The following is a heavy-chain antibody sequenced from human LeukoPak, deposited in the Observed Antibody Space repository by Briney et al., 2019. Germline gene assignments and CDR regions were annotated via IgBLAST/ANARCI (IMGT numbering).Heavy chain of an antibody. D-gene: IGHD2-2*01. CDR2: ISSSTSYM. J-gene: IGHJ4*02. Sequence: GGSLRLSCAASGFIFSSYSMNWVRQAPGKGLERVSSISSSTSYMYYADSVKGRFTISRDNAKNSLYLQVNSLRADDTAVYYCASSTSRAGGPGGHSFDYWGQGTLVTVSS. CDR1: GFIFSSYS. CDR3: ASSTSRAGGPGGHSFDY. V-gene: IGHV3-21*01.